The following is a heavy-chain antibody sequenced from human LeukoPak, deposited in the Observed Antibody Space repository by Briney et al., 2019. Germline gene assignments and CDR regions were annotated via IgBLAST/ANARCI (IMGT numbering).Heavy chain of an antibody. Sequence: GASVKVSCKASGYTFTSYYMHWVRQAPGQGLEWMGMINPSGGSTSYAQKFQGRVTMTRDTSTSTVYMELSSLRSEDTAVYYCARAPPTYCSSTSCPYYYGMDVWGQGTTVTVSS. J-gene: IGHJ6*02. D-gene: IGHD2-2*01. V-gene: IGHV1-46*01. CDR3: ARAPPTYCSSTSCPYYYGMDV. CDR2: INPSGGST. CDR1: GYTFTSYY.